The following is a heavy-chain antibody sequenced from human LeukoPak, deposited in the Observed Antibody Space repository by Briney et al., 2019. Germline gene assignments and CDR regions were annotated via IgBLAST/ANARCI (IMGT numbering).Heavy chain of an antibody. CDR2: IHHSGST. J-gene: IGHJ6*03. D-gene: IGHD2-2*01. Sequence: PSETLSLTCAVYGGSFSGYYWSWIRQPPGKGLEWIGEIHHSGSTNYNPSLKSRVTISVDTSKNQFSLKLSSVTAADTAVYYCARGEVVPTAVGSYYYYYMDVWGKGTTVTVSS. CDR3: ARGEVVPTAVGSYYYYYMDV. V-gene: IGHV4-34*01. CDR1: GGSFSGYY.